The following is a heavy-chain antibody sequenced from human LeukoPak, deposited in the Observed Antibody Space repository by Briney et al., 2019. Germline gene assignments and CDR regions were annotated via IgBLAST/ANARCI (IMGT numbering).Heavy chain of an antibody. D-gene: IGHD6-13*01. J-gene: IGHJ6*03. V-gene: IGHV3-48*03. Sequence: PGGSLRLSCAASGFTFDNYVMAWFRQAPGKGLEWVSYISSSSFKIGYADSVKGRFTISRDNSKNSLYLQMDSLRVEDTAVYYCVRDPSYGSSWYYYMDVWGKGTTVTVSS. CDR3: VRDPSYGSSWYYYMDV. CDR2: ISSSSFKI. CDR1: GFTFDNYV.